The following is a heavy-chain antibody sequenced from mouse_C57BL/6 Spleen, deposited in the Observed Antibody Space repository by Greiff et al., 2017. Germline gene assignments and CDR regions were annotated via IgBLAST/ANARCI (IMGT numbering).Heavy chain of an antibody. Sequence: VQLQQPGAELVKPGASVKLSCKASGYTFTSYWMHWVKQRPGQGLEWIGMIHPNSGSTNYNEKFKSKATLTVDKSSSTAYMQLSSLTSEDSAVYYCAREGAQIYYYGSSFPWFAYWGQGTLVTVSA. CDR1: GYTFTSYW. D-gene: IGHD1-1*01. V-gene: IGHV1-64*01. CDR3: AREGAQIYYYGSSFPWFAY. J-gene: IGHJ3*01. CDR2: IHPNSGST.